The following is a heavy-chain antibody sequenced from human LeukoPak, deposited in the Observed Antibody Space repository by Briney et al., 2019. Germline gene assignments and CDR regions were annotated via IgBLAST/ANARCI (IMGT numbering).Heavy chain of an antibody. CDR3: VRERPYGDYDAY. Sequence: GGSLRLSCVVSGFTFSNYSMSWVRQAPGKGLEWVSFISSSSGYVYYADSVKGRFTISRDDAKNSLHLQMNSLRAEDTAVYYCVRERPYGDYDAYWGQGTLVTVSS. J-gene: IGHJ4*02. CDR2: ISSSSGYV. CDR1: GFTFSNYS. D-gene: IGHD4-17*01. V-gene: IGHV3-21*01.